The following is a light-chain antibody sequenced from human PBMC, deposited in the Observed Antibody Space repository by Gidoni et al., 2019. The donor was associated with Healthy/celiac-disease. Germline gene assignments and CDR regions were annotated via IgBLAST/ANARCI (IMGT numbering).Light chain of an antibody. CDR1: QSGSSSY. V-gene: IGKV3-20*01. CDR3: QQYGSSPSVT. Sequence: EIVLTPSPGTLSWSPGERATLSCRASQSGSSSYLAWYQQKPGQAPRLLIYGASSRATGIPDRFSGSGSGTDCTRTISRLEPEDFAVYYCQQYGSSPSVTFGQGTRLEI. J-gene: IGKJ5*01. CDR2: GAS.